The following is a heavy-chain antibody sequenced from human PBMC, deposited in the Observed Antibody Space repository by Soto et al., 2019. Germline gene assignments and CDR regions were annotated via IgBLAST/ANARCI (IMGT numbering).Heavy chain of an antibody. CDR3: ARDGGAY. CDR2: MSYDGRNK. J-gene: IGHJ4*02. CDR1: GFTFSSDA. Sequence: QVQLVESGGGVVQPGRSLRLSCAASGFTFSSDAMHWVRRAPGKGLEWMAVMSYDGRNKYYADSVKGRFTISRDNSKNTLYLQMNSLRPEDTALYYCARDGGAYWGQGTLVIVSS. V-gene: IGHV3-30*04. D-gene: IGHD3-16*01.